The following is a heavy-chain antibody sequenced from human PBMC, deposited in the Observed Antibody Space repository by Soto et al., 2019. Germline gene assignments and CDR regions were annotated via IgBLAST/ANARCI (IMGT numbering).Heavy chain of an antibody. CDR2: IYYSGTT. CDR1: GGSFSSDSFI. Sequence: QVQLEESGPGLVKPSQTLSLTCSVSGGSFSSDSFIWSWVRQFPGKGLEWIGYIYYSGTTYYNPSLRSGVIMSVDTSKNQFSLKLSSVTAADTAVYYCARDHKWDGMDVWGQGTTVTVSS. V-gene: IGHV4-31*03. CDR3: ARDHKWDGMDV. D-gene: IGHD1-26*01. J-gene: IGHJ6*02.